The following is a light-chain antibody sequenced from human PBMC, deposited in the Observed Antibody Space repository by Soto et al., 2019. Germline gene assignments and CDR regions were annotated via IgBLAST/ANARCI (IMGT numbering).Light chain of an antibody. CDR3: LLYYGGQMGV. CDR1: TGAVTSGYY. V-gene: IGLV7-43*01. Sequence: QDVVTQEPSLTVSPGGTVTLTCASSTGAVTSGYYPNWFQQKPGQAPRALIYSTSNKYSWTPARFSGSLLGGKAALTLSGVQPEDEAEYYCLLYYGGQMGVFGGGTKVTVL. J-gene: IGLJ2*01. CDR2: STS.